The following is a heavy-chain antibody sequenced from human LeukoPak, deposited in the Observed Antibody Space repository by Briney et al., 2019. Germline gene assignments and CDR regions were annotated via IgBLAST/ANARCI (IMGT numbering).Heavy chain of an antibody. CDR1: GFTFSTYG. D-gene: IGHD6-13*01. J-gene: IGHJ5*02. CDR3: ARRRVDSSSWYRGDWFDP. Sequence: GGSLRLSCAASGFTFSTYGMHWVRQAPGKGLEWVAVIWYDGSNKYYADSVKGRFTISRDNSKNTLYLQMNSLRAEDTAVYYCARRRVDSSSWYRGDWFDPWGQGTLVTVSS. CDR2: IWYDGSNK. V-gene: IGHV3-33*01.